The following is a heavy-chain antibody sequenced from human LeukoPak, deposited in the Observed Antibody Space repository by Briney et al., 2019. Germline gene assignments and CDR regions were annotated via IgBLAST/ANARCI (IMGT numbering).Heavy chain of an antibody. CDR1: RVTFSSYA. Sequence: SVKLPCKASRVTFSSYAISCVRQAPGQGLEWMGRIIPIFGTANYAQTFQGRVTITTDESTSTAYMALSRLRSEDTAVYYCARDPVAVSWIQLPLWGQGTLVTVSS. CDR2: IIPIFGTA. V-gene: IGHV1-69*05. D-gene: IGHD5-18*01. CDR3: ARDPVAVSWIQLPL. J-gene: IGHJ4*02.